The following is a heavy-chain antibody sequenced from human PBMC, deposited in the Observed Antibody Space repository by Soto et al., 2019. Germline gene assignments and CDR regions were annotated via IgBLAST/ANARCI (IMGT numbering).Heavy chain of an antibody. J-gene: IGHJ4*02. CDR1: GGSVSSGSYY. V-gene: IGHV4-61*01. D-gene: IGHD6-19*01. Sequence: PSETLSLTCTVSGGSVSSGSYYWSWIRQPPGKGLEWIGYIYYSGSTNYNPSLKSRVTISVDTSKNQFSLKLSSVTAADTAVYYCARDIAVADQYYFDYWGQGTLVTVSS. CDR2: IYYSGST. CDR3: ARDIAVADQYYFDY.